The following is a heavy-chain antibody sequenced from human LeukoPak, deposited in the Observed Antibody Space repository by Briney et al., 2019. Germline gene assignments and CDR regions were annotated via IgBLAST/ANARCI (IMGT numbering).Heavy chain of an antibody. CDR3: AKDHHMFYDSSGPLSN. D-gene: IGHD3-22*01. CDR1: GFTFSLYW. Sequence: GGSLRLSCAASGFTFSLYWMNWVRRAPGKGLEWVANIKQDGSEKNYVDSVKGRFTISRDNSKNTLYLQMNSLRAEDTAVYYCAKDHHMFYDSSGPLSNWGQGTMVTVSS. J-gene: IGHJ3*01. V-gene: IGHV3-7*03. CDR2: IKQDGSEK.